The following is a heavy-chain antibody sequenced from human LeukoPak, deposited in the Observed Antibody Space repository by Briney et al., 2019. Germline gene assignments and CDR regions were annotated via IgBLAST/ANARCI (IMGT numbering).Heavy chain of an antibody. CDR2: IKQDGGKK. Sequence: GGSLRLSCVASGFPFSSYWMTWVRQAPGKGLEWVANIKQDGGKKSYVDSVKGRFTISRDNAKNSLYLQMNSLRAEDTAVYYCARADYYGSGYYGMDVWGQGTTVTVSS. D-gene: IGHD3-10*01. CDR3: ARADYYGSGYYGMDV. J-gene: IGHJ6*02. V-gene: IGHV3-7*04. CDR1: GFPFSSYW.